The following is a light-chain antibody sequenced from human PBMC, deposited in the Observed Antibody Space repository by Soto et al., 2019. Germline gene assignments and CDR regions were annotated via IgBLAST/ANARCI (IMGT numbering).Light chain of an antibody. CDR1: SSDVGAYNY. CDR3: SSKRTTASLV. CDR2: EVS. Sequence: QSVLTQPASVSGSPGQTITISCTGTSSDVGAYNYVSWYQQHPGKAPKLMIYEVSNRPSGVSDRFSGSKSGNTASLTISGLQAEDEADYYCSSKRTTASLVFGTGTKVTVL. J-gene: IGLJ1*01. V-gene: IGLV2-14*01.